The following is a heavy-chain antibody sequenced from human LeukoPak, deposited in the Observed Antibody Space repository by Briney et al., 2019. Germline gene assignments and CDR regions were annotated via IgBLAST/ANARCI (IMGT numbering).Heavy chain of an antibody. CDR3: ARGSAYYYGSGSYSPDY. CDR2: INPNSGGT. J-gene: IGHJ4*02. Sequence: GASVKVSCKASGYTFTSYYMHWVRQAPGQGLEWVGWINPNSGGTNYAQKFQGRVTMTRDTSISTAYTELSRLRSDDTAVYYCARGSAYYYGSGSYSPDYWGQGTLVTVSS. CDR1: GYTFTSYY. V-gene: IGHV1-2*02. D-gene: IGHD3-10*01.